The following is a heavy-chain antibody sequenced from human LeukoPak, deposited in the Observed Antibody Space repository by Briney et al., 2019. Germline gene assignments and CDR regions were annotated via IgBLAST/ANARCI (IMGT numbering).Heavy chain of an antibody. J-gene: IGHJ4*02. D-gene: IGHD5-24*01. CDR3: ATTDISMATGFDH. CDR1: GYSFANYW. Sequence: ESLRISCKGSGYSFANYWIGWVRQMPGKGLEWVGFIYPDDSDTRISPSFQGHVTVSADRSISSAYLQWSSLKASDTALYYCATTDISMATGFDHWGQGSLVTVSS. CDR2: IYPDDSDT. V-gene: IGHV5-51*01.